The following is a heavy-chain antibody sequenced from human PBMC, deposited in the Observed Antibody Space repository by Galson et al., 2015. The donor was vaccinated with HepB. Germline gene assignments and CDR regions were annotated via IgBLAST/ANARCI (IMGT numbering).Heavy chain of an antibody. CDR3: ARAAYCSRTSCLFDP. CDR2: INYSGST. D-gene: IGHD2-2*01. Sequence: TLSLTCTVSDASISTADYYWSWIRQHPGKGLEWIGHINYSGSTYFNPSLKSRVSMSIDTSENQFSMKLISVTAADTAIYYCARAAYCSRTSCLFDPWAREPWSPSPQ. CDR1: DASISTADYY. V-gene: IGHV4-31*03. J-gene: IGHJ5*02.